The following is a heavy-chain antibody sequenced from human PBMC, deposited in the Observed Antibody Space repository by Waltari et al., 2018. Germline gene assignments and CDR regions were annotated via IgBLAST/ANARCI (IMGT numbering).Heavy chain of an antibody. D-gene: IGHD2-15*01. J-gene: IGHJ6*03. CDR2: IHYSGST. CDR1: GGSISSYY. V-gene: IGHV4-59*01. Sequence: QVQLQESGPGLVKHSETLSLTCTVYGGSISSYYWSWIRPPQGKGLGGIGIIHYSGSTNNTPELKSRVTISVDTSQHQFPLTLSSVTAADTAVYYCARGGGTPLCYYYYYMDVWGKWTTVTISS. CDR3: ARGGGTPLCYYYYYMDV.